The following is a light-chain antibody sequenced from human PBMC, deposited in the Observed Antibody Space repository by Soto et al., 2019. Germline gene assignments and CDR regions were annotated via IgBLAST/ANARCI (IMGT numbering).Light chain of an antibody. V-gene: IGKV1-5*03. J-gene: IGKJ4*01. CDR2: KAS. CDR3: QQYNSYSPEIT. CDR1: QSISSW. Sequence: DIQMTQSPSTLSASVGDRVTITCRASQSISSWLAWYQQKPGKATKLLIYKASSLESGVPSRFSGSGSGTEFTLTISSLQPDDFATYYCQQYNSYSPEITFGGGTKVEIK.